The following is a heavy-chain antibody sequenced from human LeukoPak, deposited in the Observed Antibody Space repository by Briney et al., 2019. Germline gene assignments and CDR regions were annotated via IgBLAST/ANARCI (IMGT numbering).Heavy chain of an antibody. D-gene: IGHD2-15*01. J-gene: IGHJ4*02. V-gene: IGHV3-33*01. Sequence: GRSLRLSCAASGFIFSSYGMHWVRQAPGKGLEWVALIWYDGTNEYYTDSVKGRFTISRANSKNTLYLQMNSLRAEDTAVYYCARVPYCSGGRCSSWIDHWGQGTLATVSS. CDR3: ARVPYCSGGRCSSWIDH. CDR2: IWYDGTNE. CDR1: GFIFSSYG.